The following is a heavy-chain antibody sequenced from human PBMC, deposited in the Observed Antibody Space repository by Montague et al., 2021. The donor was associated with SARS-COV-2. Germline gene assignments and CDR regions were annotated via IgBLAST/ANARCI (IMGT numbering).Heavy chain of an antibody. CDR1: GGSISSSNW. Sequence: SETLSLTCAVSGGSISSSNWWSWVRQPPGKGLEWIGEIYHSGSTNYNPSLKSRVTISVDKSKNQFSLKLSSVTAADTAVYYCAVTYYHGSGFDYWGQGTLVTVSS. D-gene: IGHD3-10*01. CDR2: IYHSGST. CDR3: AVTYYHGSGFDY. V-gene: IGHV4-4*02. J-gene: IGHJ4*02.